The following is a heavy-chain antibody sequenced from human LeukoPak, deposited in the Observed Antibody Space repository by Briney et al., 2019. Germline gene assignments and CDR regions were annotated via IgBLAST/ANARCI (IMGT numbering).Heavy chain of an antibody. CDR2: IIPIFGTA. CDR3: ARARPGGYNPFDY. Sequence: SVKVSCKASGGTFSSYAISWVRQAPGQGLEWMGGIIPIFGTANYAQKFQGRVTITADESTSTAYMELSSLRSEDTAVYYCARARPGGYNPFDYWGQGTLVTVSS. D-gene: IGHD5-24*01. J-gene: IGHJ4*02. CDR1: GGTFSSYA. V-gene: IGHV1-69*01.